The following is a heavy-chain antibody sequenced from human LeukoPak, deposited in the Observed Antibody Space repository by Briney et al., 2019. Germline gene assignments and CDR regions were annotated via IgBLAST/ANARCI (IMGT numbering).Heavy chain of an antibody. J-gene: IGHJ4*02. V-gene: IGHV4-59*12. Sequence: SETLSLTCTVSGGSISSYYWSWIRQPPGKGLEWIGYIYYSGSTNYNPSLESRVTISVDTSKNQFSLKLSSVTAADTAVYYCASNIAVGWLFDYWGQGTLVTVSS. CDR2: IYYSGST. CDR1: GGSISSYY. D-gene: IGHD6-19*01. CDR3: ASNIAVGWLFDY.